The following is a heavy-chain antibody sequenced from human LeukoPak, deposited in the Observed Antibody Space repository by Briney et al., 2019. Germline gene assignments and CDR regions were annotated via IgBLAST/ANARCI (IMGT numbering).Heavy chain of an antibody. CDR3: ARDRYCSGGSCKISNWFDP. V-gene: IGHV4-59*12. D-gene: IGHD2-15*01. Sequence: SETLSLTCTVSGGSISSYYWSWIRQPPGKGLEWIGYIYYSGSTNYNPSLKSRVTISVDTSKNQFSLKLSSVTAADTAVYYCARDRYCSGGSCKISNWFDPWGQGTLVTVSS. CDR1: GGSISSYY. CDR2: IYYSGST. J-gene: IGHJ5*02.